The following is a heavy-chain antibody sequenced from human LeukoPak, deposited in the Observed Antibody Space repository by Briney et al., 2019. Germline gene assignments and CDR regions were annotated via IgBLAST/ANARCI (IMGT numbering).Heavy chain of an antibody. J-gene: IGHJ6*03. CDR3: AREGYSSGWYGEDYYYMDV. CDR2: IYYSGST. Sequence: PSETLSLTCTVSGGSISSYYWSWIRQPPGKGLEWIGYIYYSGSTNYNPSPKSRVTISVDTSKNQFSLKLSSVTAADTAVYYCAREGYSSGWYGEDYYYMDVWGKGTTVTISS. D-gene: IGHD6-19*01. CDR1: GGSISSYY. V-gene: IGHV4-59*01.